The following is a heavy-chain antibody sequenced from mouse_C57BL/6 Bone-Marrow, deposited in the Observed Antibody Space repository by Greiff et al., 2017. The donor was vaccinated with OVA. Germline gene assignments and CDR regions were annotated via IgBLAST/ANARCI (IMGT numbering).Heavy chain of an antibody. CDR3: ARHAPTGTDY. CDR2: ISNGGGST. CDR1: GFTFSDYY. D-gene: IGHD4-1*01. V-gene: IGHV5-12*01. Sequence: EVQGVESGGGLVQPGGSLKLSCAASGFTFSDYYMYWVRQTPEKRLEWVAYISNGGGSTYYPDTVKGRFTISRDNAKNTLYLQMSRLKSEDTAMYYCARHAPTGTDYWGQGTTLTVSS. J-gene: IGHJ2*01.